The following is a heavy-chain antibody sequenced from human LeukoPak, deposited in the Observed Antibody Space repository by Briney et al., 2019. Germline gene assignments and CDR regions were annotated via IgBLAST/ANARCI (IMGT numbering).Heavy chain of an antibody. CDR2: IIPIFGTA. V-gene: IGHV1-69*06. D-gene: IGHD3-22*01. CDR1: GGTFSSYA. J-gene: IGHJ3*02. Sequence: SVKVSCKASGGTFSSYAISWVRQAPGQGLEWMGGIIPIFGTANYAQKFQGRATITADKSTSTAYMELSSLRSEDTAVYYCARQATMIVLVIVPDAFDIWGQGTMVTVSS. CDR3: ARQATMIVLVIVPDAFDI.